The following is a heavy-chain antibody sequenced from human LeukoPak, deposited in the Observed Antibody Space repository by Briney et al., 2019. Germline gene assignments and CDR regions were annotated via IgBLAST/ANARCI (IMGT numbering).Heavy chain of an antibody. CDR1: GFTFSNYA. J-gene: IGHJ5*02. Sequence: GGSLRLSCAASGFTFSNYAMTWVRQAPGKGLEWVSTISDGGAATYYADSVKGRFTISRDNSKNTLSLQMNSLRAEDTAVYYCAKALNVLAPSTSRWFDPWGQGTLVTVSS. CDR2: ISDGGAAT. CDR3: AKALNVLAPSTSRWFDP. D-gene: IGHD5/OR15-5a*01. V-gene: IGHV3-23*01.